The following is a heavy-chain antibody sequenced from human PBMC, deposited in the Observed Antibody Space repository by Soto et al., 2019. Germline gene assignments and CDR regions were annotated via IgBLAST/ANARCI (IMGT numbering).Heavy chain of an antibody. CDR1: GFTFSSYA. V-gene: IGHV3-23*01. CDR2: ISGSGGST. D-gene: IGHD6-19*01. CDR3: AKRRDDCGWSQRFDY. J-gene: IGHJ4*02. Sequence: EVQLLESGGGLVQPGGSLRLSCAASGFTFSSYAMSWVRQAPGKGLEWVSAISGSGGSTYYADSVKGRFTISRDNSKNPLYLQMNSLRAEDTAVYYCAKRRDDCGWSQRFDYWGQGTLVTVSS.